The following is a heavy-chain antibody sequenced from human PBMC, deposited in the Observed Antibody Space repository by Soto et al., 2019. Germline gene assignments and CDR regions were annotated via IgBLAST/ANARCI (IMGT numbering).Heavy chain of an antibody. CDR2: IDKVGTDT. J-gene: IGHJ6*03. Sequence: EVQLVESGGGLVQPGGSLRLSCAASEFTFSGRSVHWVRQAPGKGLLWVSGIDKVGTDTTYADSVKGRFTSSRDNAKNTVYLQVNSLRVEDTAVYYCARGWFGPDVWGKGTTVTVSS. CDR1: EFTFSGRS. V-gene: IGHV3-74*01. D-gene: IGHD3-10*01. CDR3: ARGWFGPDV.